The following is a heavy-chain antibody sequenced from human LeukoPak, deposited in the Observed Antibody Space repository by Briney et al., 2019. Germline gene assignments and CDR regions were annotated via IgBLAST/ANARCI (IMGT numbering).Heavy chain of an antibody. D-gene: IGHD3-3*01. J-gene: IGHJ6*02. CDR3: AKDGTQYFDFWSGSPNANSGMDV. CDR1: GFTFRSYG. V-gene: IGHV3-30*18. Sequence: TGGSLRLSCAASGFTFRSYGMNWVRQAPGKGLEWVAVISYDGSNKNHVDSVKGRFTISRDNFKNTLYLQMNSLRVEDTAVYFCAKDGTQYFDFWSGSPNANSGMDVWGQGTTVTVSS. CDR2: ISYDGSNK.